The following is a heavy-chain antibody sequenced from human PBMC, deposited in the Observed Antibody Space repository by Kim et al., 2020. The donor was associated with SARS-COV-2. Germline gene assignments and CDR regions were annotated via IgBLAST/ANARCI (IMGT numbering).Heavy chain of an antibody. Sequence: ASVKVSCKASGHTFTNYGISWVRQAPGQGLEWMGWVSNYNDGPNYAQKFQGRVTMIMDTSTDTAYMELRSLRSDDTAMYYCAIDQGTKELDSFDSWGQGTLVIVSS. CDR1: GHTFTNYG. CDR2: VSNYNDGP. J-gene: IGHJ4*02. CDR3: AIDQGTKELDSFDS. V-gene: IGHV1-18*01. D-gene: IGHD1-1*01.